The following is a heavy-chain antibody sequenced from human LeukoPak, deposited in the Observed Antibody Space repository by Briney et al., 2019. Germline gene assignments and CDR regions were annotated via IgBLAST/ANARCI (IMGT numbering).Heavy chain of an antibody. CDR3: AREATAMDYWFDP. D-gene: IGHD5-18*01. J-gene: IGHJ5*02. V-gene: IGHV4-34*01. CDR1: GGSFSGYY. Sequence: SETLSLTCAVYGGSFSGYYWSWIRQPPGKGLEWIGEINHSGSTNYNPSLTSRVTISVDTSKNQFSLKLNSVTATDTAVYYCAREATAMDYWFDPWGQGTLVTVSS. CDR2: INHSGST.